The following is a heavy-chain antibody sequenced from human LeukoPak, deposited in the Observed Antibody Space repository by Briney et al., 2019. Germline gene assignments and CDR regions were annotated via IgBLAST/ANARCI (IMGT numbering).Heavy chain of an antibody. CDR2: IIPIFGTA. J-gene: IGHJ5*02. CDR3: ARHSGTTVNNWFDP. D-gene: IGHD1-7*01. V-gene: IGHV1-69*13. CDR1: GGTFSSYA. Sequence: SVKVSCKASGGTFSSYAISWVRQAPGQGLEWMGGIIPIFGTANYAQKFQGRVTITADESTSTAYMELRSLRSDDTAVYYCARHSGTTVNNWFDPWGQGTLVTISS.